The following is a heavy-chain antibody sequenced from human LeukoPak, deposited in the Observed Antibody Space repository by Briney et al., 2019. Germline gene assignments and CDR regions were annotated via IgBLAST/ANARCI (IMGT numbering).Heavy chain of an antibody. Sequence: PEGSLRLSCAASGFTFSDYSMNWVRQAPGKGLEWVSSISDDSNYIYYADSVKGRFTISRDNAKNSLYLQMNSLRAEDTAVYYCANHLACGSTSCPSFDYWGQGTLVTVSS. J-gene: IGHJ4*02. CDR3: ANHLACGSTSCPSFDY. CDR2: ISDDSNYI. CDR1: GFTFSDYS. D-gene: IGHD2-2*01. V-gene: IGHV3-21*01.